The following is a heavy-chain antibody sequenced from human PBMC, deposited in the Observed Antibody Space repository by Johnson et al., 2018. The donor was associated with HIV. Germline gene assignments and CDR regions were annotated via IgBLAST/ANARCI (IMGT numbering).Heavy chain of an antibody. D-gene: IGHD3-10*01. Sequence: EVQLVESGGGLVKPGGSLRLSCAASGFTFNNAWMSWVRQSPGKGLEWVGHIKSKTDGGATDYPAPVKDRFTISRDNSKNTLYLQMNRLTAEDTAVYYCARAPGFSRAFDIWGQGTMVTVSS. CDR1: GFTFNNAW. J-gene: IGHJ3*02. V-gene: IGHV3-15*01. CDR2: IKSKTDGGAT. CDR3: ARAPGFSRAFDI.